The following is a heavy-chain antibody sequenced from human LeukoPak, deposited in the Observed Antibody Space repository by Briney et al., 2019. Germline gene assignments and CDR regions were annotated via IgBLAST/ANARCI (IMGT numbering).Heavy chain of an antibody. J-gene: IGHJ3*02. CDR3: ARVIAVEDAFDI. Sequence: ASVKVSCKASGYTFTNYAMNWVRQAPGQGLEWMGWINPNSGGTKYAQKFQGRVTMTRDTSISTAYMELSRLRSDDTAVYYCARVIAVEDAFDIWGQGTMVTVSS. V-gene: IGHV1-2*02. CDR1: GYTFTNYA. CDR2: INPNSGGT. D-gene: IGHD6-19*01.